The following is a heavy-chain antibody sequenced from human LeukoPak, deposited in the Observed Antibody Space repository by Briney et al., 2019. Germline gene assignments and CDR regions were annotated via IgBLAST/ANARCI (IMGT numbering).Heavy chain of an antibody. D-gene: IGHD6-13*01. CDR3: ARVATSIAAAGYNWFDP. CDR2: ISAYNGNT. CDR1: GYTFTSYD. Sequence: ASVKVSCKASGYTFTSYDINWVRQATGQGLEWMGWISAYNGNTNYAQKLQGRVTMTTDTSTSTAYMELRSLRSDDTAVYYCARVATSIAAAGYNWFDPWGQGTLVTVSS. V-gene: IGHV1-18*01. J-gene: IGHJ5*02.